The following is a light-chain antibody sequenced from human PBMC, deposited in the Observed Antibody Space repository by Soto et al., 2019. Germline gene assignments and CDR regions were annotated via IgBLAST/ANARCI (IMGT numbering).Light chain of an antibody. CDR3: AAWDASLSGYV. CDR2: RNN. CDR1: SSNIGSNY. Sequence: QSVLTQPPSASGTPRQRVTISCSGSSSNIGSNYVYWYQQLPGTAPKLLIYRNNQRPSGVPDRFSGAKSGTSASLAISGLRSEDEADYYCAAWDASLSGYVFGTGTKFTVL. J-gene: IGLJ1*01. V-gene: IGLV1-47*01.